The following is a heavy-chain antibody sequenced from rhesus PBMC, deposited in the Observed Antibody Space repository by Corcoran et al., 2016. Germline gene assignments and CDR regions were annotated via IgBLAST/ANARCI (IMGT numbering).Heavy chain of an antibody. V-gene: IGHV4S6*01. CDR2: IYGGRGST. Sequence: QVQLQESGPGLVKPSETLPLTCAVSGASISSNYWSWIRQPPGKGLEWIGYIYGGRGSTCYNPSLKSRVTISKDTSKNQFSLKLSSVTAADTAVYYCARAAHYGSSSLDGLDSWGQGVVVTVSS. J-gene: IGHJ6*01. CDR1: GASISSNY. CDR3: ARAAHYGSSSLDGLDS. D-gene: IGHD4-29*01.